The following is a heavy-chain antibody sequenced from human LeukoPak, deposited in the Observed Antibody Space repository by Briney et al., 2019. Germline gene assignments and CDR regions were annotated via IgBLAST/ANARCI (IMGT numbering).Heavy chain of an antibody. Sequence: PSQTLSLTCTVSGGSISSGAYYWTWIRQHPGKGLEWIGYMFYSGSTYYNPPLKSRVTISGDTSKNQLSLKLSSVTAADTAVYYCARSRGTVTNFDYWGQGTLVTVSS. V-gene: IGHV4-31*03. J-gene: IGHJ4*02. CDR2: MFYSGST. CDR1: GGSISSGAYY. CDR3: ARSRGTVTNFDY. D-gene: IGHD4-17*01.